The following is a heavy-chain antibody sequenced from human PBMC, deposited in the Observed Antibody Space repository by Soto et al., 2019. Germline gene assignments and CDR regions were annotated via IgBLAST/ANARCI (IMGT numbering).Heavy chain of an antibody. J-gene: IGHJ4*02. CDR1: GYSISSGYY. V-gene: IGHV4-38-2*02. CDR3: ARLSHYDILTGYFDY. D-gene: IGHD3-9*01. CDR2: IYHSGST. Sequence: SETLSLTCTVSGYSISSGYYWGWIRQPPGKGLEWIGRIYHSGSTYYNPSLKSRVTISVDTSKNQFSLKLSSVTAADTAVYYCARLSHYDILTGYFDYWGQGTLVTVSS.